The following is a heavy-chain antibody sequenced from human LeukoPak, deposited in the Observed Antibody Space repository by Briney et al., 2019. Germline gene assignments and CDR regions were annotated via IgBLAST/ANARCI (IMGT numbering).Heavy chain of an antibody. V-gene: IGHV4-4*07. CDR1: GGSITSYY. CDR2: IFTGGST. Sequence: SETLSLTSTVSGGSITSYYRNWIRQPAGKGLEWIGRIFTGGSTNYSPSLRSRVTMSVDTSKNQFSLKLSSVTAADTAVYYCARDRGNNYGFTYDFWGQGTLVTVSS. CDR3: ARDRGNNYGFTYDF. D-gene: IGHD5-18*01. J-gene: IGHJ4*02.